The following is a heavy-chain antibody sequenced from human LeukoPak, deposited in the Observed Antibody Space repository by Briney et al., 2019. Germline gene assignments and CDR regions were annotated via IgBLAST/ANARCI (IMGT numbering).Heavy chain of an antibody. CDR1: GFTFSSSA. Sequence: GGSLRLSCAASGFTFSSSAMSWVRQAPGKGLEWVSAISGSGGSTYYGDSVKGRFTISRDNSKNTLYLQMNSLRAEDTAVYYCAKGSGYSYGYFDYWGQGTLVTVSS. J-gene: IGHJ4*02. D-gene: IGHD5-18*01. CDR2: ISGSGGST. CDR3: AKGSGYSYGYFDY. V-gene: IGHV3-23*01.